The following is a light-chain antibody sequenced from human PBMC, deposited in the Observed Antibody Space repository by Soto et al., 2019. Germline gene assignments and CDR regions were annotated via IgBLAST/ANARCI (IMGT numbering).Light chain of an antibody. V-gene: IGLV1-44*01. CDR2: SNN. J-gene: IGLJ2*01. CDR3: AARDDSLNGPYVV. CDR1: SSNIGSNT. Sequence: QSVLTQPPSASGTPGQRVTISCSGSSSNIGSNTVNWYQQLPGTAPKLLIYSNNQRPSGVPDRFSGSKSGTSASLAISGLQSVDEADYCCAARDDSLNGPYVVFGGGTKLTVL.